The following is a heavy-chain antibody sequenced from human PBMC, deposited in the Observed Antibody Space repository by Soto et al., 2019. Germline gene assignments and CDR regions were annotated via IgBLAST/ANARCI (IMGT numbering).Heavy chain of an antibody. D-gene: IGHD6-25*01. CDR1: GYSFSGYY. Sequence: ASVKVSCKASGYSFSGYYIQWVRQAPGQGPEWLGWIYPNTETTDSSKKFQGRVTMTSDMSTRTVYMELRDLRSDDTAVYYGVSLQTSGWPGVHWGQGTLVTISS. J-gene: IGHJ1*01. CDR2: IYPNTETT. V-gene: IGHV1-2*02. CDR3: VSLQTSGWPGVH.